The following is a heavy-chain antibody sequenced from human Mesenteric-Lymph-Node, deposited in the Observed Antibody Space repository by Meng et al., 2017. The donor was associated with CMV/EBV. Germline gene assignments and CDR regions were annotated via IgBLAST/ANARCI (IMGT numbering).Heavy chain of an antibody. Sequence: LSLTCAASEFIFSSYAMHWVRQAPGKGLEWVAVISDDGSNKFYADSVKGRFTISRDSSKNTLYLQMNSLRAEDTAIYYCARQSPMVTVRGATRRGGFDFWGQGTMVTVSS. CDR2: ISDDGSNK. J-gene: IGHJ3*01. CDR1: EFIFSSYA. D-gene: IGHD3-16*01. CDR3: ARQSPMVTVRGATRRGGFDF. V-gene: IGHV3-30-3*01.